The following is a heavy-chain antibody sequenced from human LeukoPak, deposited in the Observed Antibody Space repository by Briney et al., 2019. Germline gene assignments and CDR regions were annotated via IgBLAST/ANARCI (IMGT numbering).Heavy chain of an antibody. V-gene: IGHV5-51*01. J-gene: IGHJ5*02. CDR3: ARRQLGALGYNWFDP. Sequence: GESLKISCKGSGYSFTSYWIGWVRQMPGKVQEWMGIIYPGDSDTRYSPSFQGQVTISADKSISTAYLQWSSLKASDTAMYYCARRQLGALGYNWFDPWGQGTLVTVSS. CDR2: IYPGDSDT. CDR1: GYSFTSYW. D-gene: IGHD3-10*01.